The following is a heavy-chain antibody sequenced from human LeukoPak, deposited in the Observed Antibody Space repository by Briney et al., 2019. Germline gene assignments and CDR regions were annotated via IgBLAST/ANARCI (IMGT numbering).Heavy chain of an antibody. Sequence: GGSLRLSCAASGFTFSSYSMNWVRQAPGKGLEWVSSISSSSSYIYYADSVKGQFTISRDNAKNSLYLQMNSLRAEDTAVYYCARVSGSGSDFDYWGQGTLVTVSS. CDR2: ISSSSSYI. CDR3: ARVSGSGSDFDY. V-gene: IGHV3-21*01. CDR1: GFTFSSYS. J-gene: IGHJ4*02. D-gene: IGHD3-10*01.